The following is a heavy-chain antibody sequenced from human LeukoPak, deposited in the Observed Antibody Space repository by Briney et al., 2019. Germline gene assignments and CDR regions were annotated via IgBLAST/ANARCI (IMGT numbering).Heavy chain of an antibody. V-gene: IGHV3-30-3*01. J-gene: IGHJ3*02. CDR2: ISYDGSNK. D-gene: IGHD6-13*01. CDR3: ARNYPDSREAAAGTDAFDI. Sequence: GGSLRLSCAASGFTFSSYAMHWVRQAPGKGLEWVAVISYDGSNKYYADSVKGRFTISRDNSKNTLYLQMNSLRAEDTAVYYCARNYPDSREAAAGTDAFDIWGQGTMVTVSS. CDR1: GFTFSSYA.